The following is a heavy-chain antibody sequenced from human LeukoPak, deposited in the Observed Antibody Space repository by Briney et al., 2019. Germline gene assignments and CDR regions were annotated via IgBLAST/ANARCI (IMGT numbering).Heavy chain of an antibody. CDR1: GFTFSGYI. CDR3: ARGGYYGSGSYQFDY. D-gene: IGHD3-10*01. CDR2: ISSRGTTI. Sequence: QPGGSLRLSCAASGFTFSGYIMNWVRQAPGKGLEWFSQISSRGTTIYYADSVKGRFTVSRDNAKNSLYLQMNSLRDEDTAVYYCARGGYYGSGSYQFDYWGQGTLVTVSS. J-gene: IGHJ4*02. V-gene: IGHV3-48*02.